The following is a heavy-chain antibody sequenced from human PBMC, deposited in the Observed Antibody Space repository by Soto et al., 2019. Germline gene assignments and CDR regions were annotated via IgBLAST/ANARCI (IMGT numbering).Heavy chain of an antibody. J-gene: IGHJ6*03. CDR1: GYTFTSYG. CDR2: ISAYNGNT. D-gene: IGHD3-10*01. Sequence: QVQLVQSGAEVKKPGASVKVSCKASGYTFTSYGISWVRQAPGQGLEWMGWISAYNGNTNYAQKLQGRVTLTTDTSTSTADMELRSLRSDDTAVYYCAREPKGVRYYYYMDVWGKGTTVTVSS. V-gene: IGHV1-18*01. CDR3: AREPKGVRYYYYMDV.